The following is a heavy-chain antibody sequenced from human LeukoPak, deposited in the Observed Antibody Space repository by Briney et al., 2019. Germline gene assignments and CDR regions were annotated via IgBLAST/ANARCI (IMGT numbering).Heavy chain of an antibody. D-gene: IGHD2-15*01. J-gene: IGHJ5*02. CDR1: GFTFSSYA. Sequence: GGSLRLSCAASGFTFSSYAMSWVRQAPGKGLEWVSAISGSGGSTYYADSVKGRFTISRDNSKNTLYLQMNSLRAEDTAVYYCAKDRSHKGVVVVAATCWFDPWGQGTLVTVSS. CDR2: ISGSGGST. CDR3: AKDRSHKGVVVVAATCWFDP. V-gene: IGHV3-23*01.